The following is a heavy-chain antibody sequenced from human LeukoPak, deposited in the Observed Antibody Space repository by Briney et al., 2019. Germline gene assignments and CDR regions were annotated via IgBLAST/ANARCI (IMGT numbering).Heavy chain of an antibody. CDR3: ARDQGSFDY. Sequence: PGGSLRLSCAASGVTFSSYWMNWIRQAPGKGLVWVARIHSGGIGTSYADSVRGRFTISRGNAKNTVYLQMNSLRAEDTAVYYCARDQGSFDYWGQGTLVTVSS. V-gene: IGHV3-74*01. CDR2: IHSGGIGT. CDR1: GVTFSSYW. J-gene: IGHJ4*02.